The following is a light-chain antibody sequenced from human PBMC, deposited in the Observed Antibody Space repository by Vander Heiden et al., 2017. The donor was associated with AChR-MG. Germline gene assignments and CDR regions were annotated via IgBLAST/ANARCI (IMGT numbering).Light chain of an antibody. J-gene: IGLJ2*01. CDR2: EDN. Sequence: NFMLTQPHSVSESPGKTVTISCTGSSGSIASNYVQWYQQRPGSAPTTVIYEDNQRPSGVPDRFSGSIDSSSNSASLTISGLKTEDEADYYCQSYDSSNQEFGGGTKLT. CDR1: SGSIASNY. CDR3: QSYDSSNQE. V-gene: IGLV6-57*02.